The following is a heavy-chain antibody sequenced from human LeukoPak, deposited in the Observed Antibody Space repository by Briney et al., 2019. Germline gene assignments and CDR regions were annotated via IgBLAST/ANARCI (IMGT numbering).Heavy chain of an antibody. CDR3: ATCRSSTRYGMDV. Sequence: ASVKVSCKASGYTFTGYYMHWVRQAPGKGLEWMGGFDPEDGETIYAQKFQGRVTMTEDTSTDTAYMELSSLRSEDTAVYYCATCRSSTRYGMDVWGQGTTVTVSS. CDR1: GYTFTGYY. V-gene: IGHV1-24*01. CDR2: FDPEDGET. J-gene: IGHJ6*02. D-gene: IGHD2-2*01.